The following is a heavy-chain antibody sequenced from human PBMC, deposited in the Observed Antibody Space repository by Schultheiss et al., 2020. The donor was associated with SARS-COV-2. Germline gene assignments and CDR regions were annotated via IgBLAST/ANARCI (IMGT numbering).Heavy chain of an antibody. D-gene: IGHD2-15*01. CDR1: GFTVSSNY. V-gene: IGHV3-21*01. CDR2: ISSSSSYI. J-gene: IGHJ4*02. Sequence: GGSLRLSCAASGFTVSSNYMSWVRQAPGKGLEWVSSISSSSSYIYYADSVKGRFTISRDNAKNSLYLQMNSLRAEDTAVYYCARGGVSVVVVAATYWGQGTLVTVSS. CDR3: ARGGVSVVVVAATY.